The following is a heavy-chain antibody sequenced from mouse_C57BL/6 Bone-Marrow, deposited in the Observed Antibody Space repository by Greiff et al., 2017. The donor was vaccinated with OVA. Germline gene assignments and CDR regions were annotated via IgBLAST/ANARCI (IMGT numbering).Heavy chain of an antibody. Sequence: QVQLKQPGAELVMPGASVKLSCKASGYTFTSYWMHWVKQRPGQGLEWIGEIDPSDSYTNYNQKFKGKSTLTVDKSSSTAYMQLSSLTSEDSAVYYCATYYGSIPSAMDYWGQGTSVTVSS. CDR2: IDPSDSYT. CDR3: ATYYGSIPSAMDY. D-gene: IGHD1-1*01. J-gene: IGHJ4*01. CDR1: GYTFTSYW. V-gene: IGHV1-69*01.